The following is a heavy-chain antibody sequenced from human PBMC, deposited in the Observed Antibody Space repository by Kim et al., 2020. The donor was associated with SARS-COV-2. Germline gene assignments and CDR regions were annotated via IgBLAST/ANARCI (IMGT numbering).Heavy chain of an antibody. V-gene: IGHV4-31*02. J-gene: IGHJ5*02. D-gene: IGHD3-3*01. CDR3: ARGQTVFGVAGSWFDP. Sequence: PSLKSRVSISVDTSKNQFSLTLRSVTAADTAIYYCARGQTVFGVAGSWFDPWGQGTLVTVSS.